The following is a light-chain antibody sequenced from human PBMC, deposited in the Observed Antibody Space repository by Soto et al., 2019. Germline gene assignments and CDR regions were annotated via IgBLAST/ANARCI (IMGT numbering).Light chain of an antibody. V-gene: IGLV1-40*01. Sequence: QTVVTQPPSVSGTPGQRVTISCTGSSSNIGANYDVHWYQHLPGTAPKLLIYNNNNRPSGVPDRFSGSKSGTSASLAITGLQSDDETDYYCQAYDRSLSGLIFGAGTKLTVL. CDR3: QAYDRSLSGLI. CDR2: NNN. CDR1: SSNIGANYD. J-gene: IGLJ2*01.